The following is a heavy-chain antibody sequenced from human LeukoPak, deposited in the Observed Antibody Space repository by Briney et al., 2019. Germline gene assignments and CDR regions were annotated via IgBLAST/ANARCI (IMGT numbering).Heavy chain of an antibody. J-gene: IGHJ6*03. CDR3: ARVRRRGSGSYYTTYYYYYMDV. CDR1: GGSISSSSYY. D-gene: IGHD3-10*01. Sequence: PSETLSLTCTVSGGSISSSSYYWGWIRQPPGKGLEWIGSIYYSGSTYYNPSLKSRVTISVDTSKNQFSLKLSSVTAADTAVYYCARVRRRGSGSYYTTYYYYYMDVWGKGTTVTVSS. CDR2: IYYSGST. V-gene: IGHV4-39*07.